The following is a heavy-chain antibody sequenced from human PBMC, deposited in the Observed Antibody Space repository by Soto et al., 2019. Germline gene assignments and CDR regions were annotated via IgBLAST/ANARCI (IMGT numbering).Heavy chain of an antibody. Sequence: QVQLVQSGAEVRKPGSSVKVSCKAPGGTFSTYIISWVRQAPGQGLEWMGRIIPIPDITNYAQKFQGRVTVTADRSTSTAYMELTSLKSEDTAVYYCERDRITTRGDAFDLWGPGTRVTVSS. CDR3: ERDRITTRGDAFDL. CDR1: GGTFSTYI. J-gene: IGHJ3*01. CDR2: IIPIPDIT. D-gene: IGHD3-3*01. V-gene: IGHV1-69*08.